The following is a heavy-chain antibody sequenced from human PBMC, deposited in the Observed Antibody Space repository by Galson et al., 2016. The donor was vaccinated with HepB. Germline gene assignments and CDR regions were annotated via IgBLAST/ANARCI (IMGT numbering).Heavy chain of an antibody. CDR3: ARHPRSGDDELDY. CDR2: IYFSGST. J-gene: IGHJ4*02. D-gene: IGHD4-17*01. Sequence: SETLSLTCTVSGGSISDSTSYWGWIRQPPGKGLDWIGSIYFSGSTYYKPSLKSRLTISVDTATNQFSLKLSSVTAADTAVYYCARHPRSGDDELDYWGQGTLVTVSS. CDR1: GGSISDSTSY. V-gene: IGHV4-39*01.